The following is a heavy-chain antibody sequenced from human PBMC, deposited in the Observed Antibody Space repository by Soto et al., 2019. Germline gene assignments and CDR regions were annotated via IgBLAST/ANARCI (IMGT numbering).Heavy chain of an antibody. CDR3: ARHEARSYFYMVV. V-gene: IGHV4-39*01. CDR1: GDSITSISYH. Sequence: SETLSLTCTVSGDSITSISYHWGWIRQPPGKGLEWIGNIYYSGSSYYNPSLKSRVTMSVDMSKNQFSLSLSSVTAADTAVYHCARHEARSYFYMVVWGKGTTVTVSS. CDR2: IYYSGSS. J-gene: IGHJ6*03.